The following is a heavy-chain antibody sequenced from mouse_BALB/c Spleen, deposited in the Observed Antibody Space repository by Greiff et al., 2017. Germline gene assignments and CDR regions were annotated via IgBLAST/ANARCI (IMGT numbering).Heavy chain of an antibody. CDR2: IRNKANGYTT. Sequence: EVQGVESGGGLVQPGGSLRLSCATSGFTFTDYYMSWVRQPPGKALEWLGFIRNKANGYTTEYSASVKGRFTISRDNSQSILYLQMNTLRAEDSATYYCARDDYYAMYYWGQGTSVTVSS. CDR3: ARDDYYAMYY. V-gene: IGHV7-3*02. J-gene: IGHJ4*01. CDR1: GFTFTDYY.